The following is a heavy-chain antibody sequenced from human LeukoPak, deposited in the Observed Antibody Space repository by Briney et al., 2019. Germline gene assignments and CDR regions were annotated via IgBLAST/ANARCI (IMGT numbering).Heavy chain of an antibody. J-gene: IGHJ4*02. Sequence: GESLKISCKGSGYSFTSYWIGWVRQMPGKGLEWMGIIYPGDSDTRYSPSFRGQVTISADKSISTAYLQWSSLKASDTAMYYCARRSYYYDSSGYYYVFDYWGQGTLVTVSS. CDR1: GYSFTSYW. D-gene: IGHD3-22*01. CDR2: IYPGDSDT. CDR3: ARRSYYYDSSGYYYVFDY. V-gene: IGHV5-51*01.